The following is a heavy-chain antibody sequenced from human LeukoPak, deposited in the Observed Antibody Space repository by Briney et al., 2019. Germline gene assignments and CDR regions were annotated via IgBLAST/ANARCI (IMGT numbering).Heavy chain of an antibody. CDR2: ISSSSSYI. J-gene: IGHJ4*02. Sequence: GGSLRLSCAASGFTFSSYSMNWVRQAPGKGLEWVSSISSSSSYIYYADSVKGRFTISRDNAKNSLYLQMNSLRAEDTAVYYCARVAYYDYVWGSYRYAYYFDYWGQGTLVTVSS. V-gene: IGHV3-21*01. D-gene: IGHD3-16*02. CDR1: GFTFSSYS. CDR3: ARVAYYDYVWGSYRYAYYFDY.